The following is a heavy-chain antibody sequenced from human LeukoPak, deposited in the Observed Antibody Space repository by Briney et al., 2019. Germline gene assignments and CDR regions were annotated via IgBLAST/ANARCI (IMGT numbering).Heavy chain of an antibody. CDR3: ARPAGVVPAAMFGWFDP. D-gene: IGHD2-2*01. CDR2: ISSSSSYI. J-gene: IGHJ5*02. V-gene: IGHV3-21*01. Sequence: PGGSLRLSCAASGFTFSSYSMNWVRQAPGKGLEWVSSISSSSSYIYYADSAKGRFTISRDNAKNSLYLQMNSLRAEDTAVYYCARPAGVVPAAMFGWFDPWGQGTLVTASS. CDR1: GFTFSSYS.